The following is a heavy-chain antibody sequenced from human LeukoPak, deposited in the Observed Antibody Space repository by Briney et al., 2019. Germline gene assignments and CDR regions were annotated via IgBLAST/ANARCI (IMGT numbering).Heavy chain of an antibody. V-gene: IGHV4-39*07. D-gene: IGHD3-10*01. CDR2: ISYSRST. CDR3: ARVVRGWNYFYYYMDG. Sequence: SETQSLTRSFSGGSFRRSLYHGGWIRQPPGRGLEWIASISYSRSTYYSASLQSRLTISADTSKDQFSLHLSSVTAADTALYFGARVVRGWNYFYYYMDGWGEGTTVTVSS. CDR1: GGSFRRSLYH. J-gene: IGHJ6*03.